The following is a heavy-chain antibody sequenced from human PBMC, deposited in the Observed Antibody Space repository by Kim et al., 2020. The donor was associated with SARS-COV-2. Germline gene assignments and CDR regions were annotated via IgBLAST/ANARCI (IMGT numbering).Heavy chain of an antibody. V-gene: IGHV1-18*01. Sequence: ASVKVSCKASGYTFTSYGISWVRQAPGQGLEWMGWISAYNGNTNYAQKLQGRVTMTTDTSTSTAYMELRSLRSDDTAVYYCARDGGGITMVRGVIRGYYGMDVWGQGTTVTVSS. CDR3: ARDGGGITMVRGVIRGYYGMDV. CDR1: GYTFTSYG. D-gene: IGHD3-10*01. J-gene: IGHJ6*02. CDR2: ISAYNGNT.